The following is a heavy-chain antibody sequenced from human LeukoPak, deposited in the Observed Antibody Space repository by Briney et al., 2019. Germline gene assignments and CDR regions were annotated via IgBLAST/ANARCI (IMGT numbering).Heavy chain of an antibody. V-gene: IGHV4-39*07. CDR2: IYYSGST. CDR1: GGSISSGTYY. J-gene: IGHJ4*02. CDR3: ARASSGSYDGPFDY. D-gene: IGHD1-26*01. Sequence: PSETLSLTCSVSGGSISSGTYYWGWIRQPPGKGLEWIGSIYYSGSTYYNPSLKSRVTISVDTSKNQFSLKLSSVTVADTAVYYCARASSGSYDGPFDYWGQGTLVTVSS.